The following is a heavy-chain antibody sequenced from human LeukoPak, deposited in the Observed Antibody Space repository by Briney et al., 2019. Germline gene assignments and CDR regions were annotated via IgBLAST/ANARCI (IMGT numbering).Heavy chain of an antibody. CDR2: INYSGST. CDR3: ARGVAAAGTYYYYYGMDV. V-gene: IGHV4-59*01. Sequence: SETLSLTCTVSGGSISSYYWSWIRQPPGKGLEWIGYINYSGSTNYNPSLKSRVTISVDTSKNQFSLKLSSVTAADTAVYYCARGVAAAGTYYYYYGMDVWGQGATVTVSS. D-gene: IGHD6-13*01. J-gene: IGHJ6*02. CDR1: GGSISSYY.